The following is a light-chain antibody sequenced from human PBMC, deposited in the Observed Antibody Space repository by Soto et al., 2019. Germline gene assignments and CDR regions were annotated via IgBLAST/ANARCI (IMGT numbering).Light chain of an antibody. CDR2: GAS. J-gene: IGKJ1*01. Sequence: EIVMTQSPATLSVSPGERATLSCRASESIIGNLAWSQQKPGHETSLPMDGASTRATGIADRFSGSGSWTECTLTTSSLQDEDCAVYYCQQYDEWLPWTFGQGTKVDIK. V-gene: IGKV3-15*01. CDR1: ESIIGN. CDR3: QQYDEWLPWT.